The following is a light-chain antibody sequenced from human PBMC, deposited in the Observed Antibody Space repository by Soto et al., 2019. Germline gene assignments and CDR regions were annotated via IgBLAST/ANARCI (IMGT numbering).Light chain of an antibody. J-gene: IGKJ5*01. CDR2: GPS. Sequence: EIVLTQSPGTLSLSPGERATLSCRASQSVSSNYLAWYQQKPGQAPRLLLSGPSSRAAGIPDRFSGSGSGTDFTLIISRLESEDFALYYCQQYGSSPITFGQGTRLEIK. CDR1: QSVSSNY. CDR3: QQYGSSPIT. V-gene: IGKV3-20*01.